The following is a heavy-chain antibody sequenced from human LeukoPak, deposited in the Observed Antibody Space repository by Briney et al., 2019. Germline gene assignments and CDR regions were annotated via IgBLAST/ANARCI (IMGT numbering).Heavy chain of an antibody. J-gene: IGHJ4*02. CDR1: GFTFSSYG. Sequence: GGSLRLSCAASGFTFSSYGMHWVRQAPGKGLEWVAFIRYDGSNKYYADSVKGRFTISRDNSKNTLYLQMNSLRAEDTAVYYCAKGVGGYGDLRGLDYWGQGTLVTVSS. D-gene: IGHD5-12*01. CDR3: AKGVGGYGDLRGLDY. CDR2: IRYDGSNK. V-gene: IGHV3-30*02.